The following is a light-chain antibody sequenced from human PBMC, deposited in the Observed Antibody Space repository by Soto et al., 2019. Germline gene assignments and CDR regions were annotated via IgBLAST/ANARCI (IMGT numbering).Light chain of an antibody. Sequence: DIQMTQSPSTLSASVGDRVTITCWASQSISNWLAWYQQKSGKAPKLLIYTASTLEGGVPSRFSGSGSGTEFSLTISSLQPDDYATYYCHHFNDSSGTFGQGTKLDMK. CDR2: TAS. V-gene: IGKV1-5*03. CDR3: HHFNDSSGT. CDR1: QSISNW. J-gene: IGKJ1*01.